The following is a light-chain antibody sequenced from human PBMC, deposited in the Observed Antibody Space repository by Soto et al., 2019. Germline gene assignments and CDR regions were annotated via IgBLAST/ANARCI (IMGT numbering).Light chain of an antibody. CDR3: QQANSYPIT. CDR1: QGINSR. J-gene: IGKJ5*01. Sequence: DIQLTQSPSFLSASVGDRVTITCRASQGINSRLVWYQQEAGKAPKLLINTASTLQSGVPSRFSGSESGTEFTLTISSLQPEDFATYYCQQANSYPITLGQGTRLEIK. CDR2: TAS. V-gene: IGKV1-9*01.